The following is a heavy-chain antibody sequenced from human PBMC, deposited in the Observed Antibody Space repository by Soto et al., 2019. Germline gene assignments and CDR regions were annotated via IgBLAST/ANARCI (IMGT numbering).Heavy chain of an antibody. D-gene: IGHD2-21*02. Sequence: EVQLLESGGGLVQPGGSLRLSCAASGFTFSSYAMSWVRQAPGKGLEWVSAISGSGGSTYYADSVKGRFTISRDNSKNTLYMQMNSLRAEDTAVYYCASGGGHIVVVTAILFDSWGQGTLVTVSS. CDR3: ASGGGHIVVVTAILFDS. J-gene: IGHJ4*02. CDR1: GFTFSSYA. V-gene: IGHV3-23*01. CDR2: ISGSGGST.